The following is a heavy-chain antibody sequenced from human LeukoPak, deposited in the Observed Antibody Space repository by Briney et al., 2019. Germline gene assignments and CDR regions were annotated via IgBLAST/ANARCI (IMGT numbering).Heavy chain of an antibody. D-gene: IGHD5-12*01. Sequence: ASVKVSCKASGYTFTSYDINWVRQATGQGLEWMGWMNPNSGNTGYAQKFQGRVTMTRNTSISTAYMELSSLRSEDTAVYYCAKRGRQGRIPPYYFDYWGQGTLVTVSS. J-gene: IGHJ4*02. V-gene: IGHV1-8*01. CDR2: MNPNSGNT. CDR3: AKRGRQGRIPPYYFDY. CDR1: GYTFTSYD.